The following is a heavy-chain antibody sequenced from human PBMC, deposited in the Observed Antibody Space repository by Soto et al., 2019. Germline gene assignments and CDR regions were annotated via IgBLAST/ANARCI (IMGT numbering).Heavy chain of an antibody. Sequence: ASVKVSCKASGYSSTDYHIHWVRQAPGQGLEWLGRINPKSGGTSTAQKFQGWVTMTTDTSISTASMELTRLTSDDTAIYYCARGDSTDCSNGVCSFFYNHDMDVWGQGTTVTVSS. V-gene: IGHV1-2*04. CDR1: GYSSTDYH. CDR2: INPKSGGT. J-gene: IGHJ6*02. CDR3: ARGDSTDCSNGVCSFFYNHDMDV. D-gene: IGHD2-8*01.